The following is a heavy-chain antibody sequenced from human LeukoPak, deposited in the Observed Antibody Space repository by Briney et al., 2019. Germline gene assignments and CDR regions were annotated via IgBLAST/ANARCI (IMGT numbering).Heavy chain of an antibody. J-gene: IGHJ4*02. CDR2: IKQDGSEQ. CDR3: ARAARQGRNQYDFWSGGGAEDY. CDR1: GFTFSSYL. D-gene: IGHD3-3*01. V-gene: IGHV3-7*01. Sequence: GGALRLSCAASGFTFSSYLVSWVRQARGKGVEWGANIKQDGSEQYYVDSVKSRFTIYRHNAKNLLYVKMKSLRDEDTAVYYCARAARQGRNQYDFWSGGGAEDYWGQGTLVTVSS.